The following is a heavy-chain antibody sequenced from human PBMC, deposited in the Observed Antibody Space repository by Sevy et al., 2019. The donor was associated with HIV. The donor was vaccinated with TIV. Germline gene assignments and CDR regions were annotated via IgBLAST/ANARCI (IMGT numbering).Heavy chain of an antibody. J-gene: IGHJ3*02. CDR1: GFTFNNYA. CDR2: ISGSGFST. D-gene: IGHD3-22*01. V-gene: IGHV3-23*01. CDR3: AKDRFAGSGYYPEGAFDI. Sequence: GGSLRLSCAASGFTFNNYAMNWVRQAPGKGLEWGSAISGSGFSTYYADSVKGRFTFSRDNSKNTLYLQMNSLRAEDTAVYYCAKDRFAGSGYYPEGAFDIWGQGTMVTVSS.